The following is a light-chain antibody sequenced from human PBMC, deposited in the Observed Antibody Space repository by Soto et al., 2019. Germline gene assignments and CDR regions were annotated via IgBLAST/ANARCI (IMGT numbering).Light chain of an antibody. V-gene: IGKV3-15*01. J-gene: IGKJ1*01. CDR3: HEYNTWPWT. CDR2: GAS. CDR1: QSLNTN. Sequence: ETVMTQSPATLSVSPGEGATLSCRASQSLNTNLAWYQQKLGQAPRVLIYGASTRATGIPARFSGSGSGTEFTLTLSGLQSEDSGVYFCHEYNTWPWTFGQGTRVQIK.